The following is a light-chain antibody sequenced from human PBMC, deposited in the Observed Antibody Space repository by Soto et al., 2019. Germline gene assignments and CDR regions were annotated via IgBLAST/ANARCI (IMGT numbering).Light chain of an antibody. CDR1: QSVSSRY. Sequence: EIVLTQSPGTLSLSPGERATLSCRASQSVSSRYLAWYQQKPGQAPRLLINGASRRATGIPDRFSGSGSVTDFTLIINRLEPEDFRVYYCQQYGHSPLYIFGHGTKLEIK. V-gene: IGKV3-20*01. J-gene: IGKJ2*01. CDR2: GAS. CDR3: QQYGHSPLYI.